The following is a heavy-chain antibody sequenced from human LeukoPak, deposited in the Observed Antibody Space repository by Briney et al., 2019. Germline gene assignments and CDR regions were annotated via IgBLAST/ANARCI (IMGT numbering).Heavy chain of an antibody. J-gene: IGHJ4*02. CDR3: ARVQRAYSGSYSDY. Sequence: GASVKVSCKASGYTFTGYYMHWVRQAPGQGLEWMGWISAYNGNTNYAQKLQGRVTMTTDTSTSTAYMELRSLRSDDTAVYYCARVQRAYSGSYSDYWGQGTLVTVSS. V-gene: IGHV1-18*04. CDR1: GYTFTGYY. D-gene: IGHD1-26*01. CDR2: ISAYNGNT.